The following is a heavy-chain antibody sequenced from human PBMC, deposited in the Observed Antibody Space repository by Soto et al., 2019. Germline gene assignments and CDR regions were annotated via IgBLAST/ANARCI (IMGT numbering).Heavy chain of an antibody. CDR1: GYTFTSYA. D-gene: IGHD6-25*01. Sequence: QVQLAQSGAEVKKPGASVKVSCKASGYTFTSYAIHWVRQAPGQRLEWMGWINAGNGNTEYSQKSQGRVTITRDTSASTAYMEMSSLRSEDTAVYYCARDAAPSDVGGQGTTVTVSS. V-gene: IGHV1-3*01. CDR2: INAGNGNT. CDR3: ARDAAPSDV. J-gene: IGHJ6*02.